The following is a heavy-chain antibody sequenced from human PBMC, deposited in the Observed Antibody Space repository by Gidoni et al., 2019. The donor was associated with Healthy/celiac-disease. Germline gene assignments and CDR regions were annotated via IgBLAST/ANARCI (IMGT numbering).Heavy chain of an antibody. J-gene: IGHJ4*02. Sequence: EVQLVESGGGLVQPGGSLRLSCAASGFTFSSYSMNWVRQAPGKGLEWVSYISSSSSTIYYADSVKGRFTISRDNAKNSLYLQMNSLRAEDTAVYYCARTIEYSSRDFDYWGQGTLVTVSS. V-gene: IGHV3-48*04. CDR2: ISSSSSTI. CDR3: ARTIEYSSRDFDY. CDR1: GFTFSSYS. D-gene: IGHD6-6*01.